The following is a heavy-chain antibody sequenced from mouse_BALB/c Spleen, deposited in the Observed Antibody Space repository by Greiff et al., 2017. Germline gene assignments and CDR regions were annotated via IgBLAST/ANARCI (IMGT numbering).Heavy chain of an antibody. J-gene: IGHJ2*01. D-gene: IGHD4-1*01. CDR3: ARESGTWKGYYVDY. V-gene: IGHV1S29*02. CDR2: IYPYNGGT. CDR1: GYTFTDYN. Sequence: EVQLQQSGPELVKPGASVKISCKASGYTFTDYNMHWVTQSPGKSLEWIGYIYPYNGGTGDNQKFKSQATLTVDHSSSTAYMELRSLTSEDYAVYDCARESGTWKGYYVDYWGQGTTLTGSS.